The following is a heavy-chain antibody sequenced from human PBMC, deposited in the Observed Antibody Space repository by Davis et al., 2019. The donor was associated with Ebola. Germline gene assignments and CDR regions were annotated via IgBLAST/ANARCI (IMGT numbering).Heavy chain of an antibody. CDR2: IHGGNGNR. CDR3: ATLWFGELLGMDV. D-gene: IGHD3-10*01. V-gene: IGHV1-3*01. CDR1: GHTFSNYA. J-gene: IGHJ6*04. Sequence: ASVKVSCKAPGHTFSNYAMHWVRQAPGQRLEWMGWIHGGNGNRKYSQKFQGRVTITMDTSASTAYMELSSLRSEDTAVYYCATLWFGELLGMDVWGKGTTVTVSS.